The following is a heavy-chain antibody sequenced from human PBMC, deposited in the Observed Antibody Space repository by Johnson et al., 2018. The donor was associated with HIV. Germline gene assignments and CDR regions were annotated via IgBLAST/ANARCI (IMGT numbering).Heavy chain of an antibody. CDR3: AKDVGNYWPNAFDI. D-gene: IGHD3-22*01. Sequence: QVQLVESGGGLIQPGGSLRLSCAASGFTVSSNYMSWVRQAPGKGLEWVSVISYDGSNKYYADSVKGRFTMSRDNSKNTLYLQMNSLRAEDTAVYYCAKDVGNYWPNAFDIWGQGTTVTVSS. V-gene: IGHV3-30*18. CDR1: GFTVSSNY. CDR2: ISYDGSNK. J-gene: IGHJ3*02.